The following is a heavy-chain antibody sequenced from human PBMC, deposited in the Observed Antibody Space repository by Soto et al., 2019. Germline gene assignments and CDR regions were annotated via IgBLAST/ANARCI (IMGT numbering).Heavy chain of an antibody. Sequence: GGSLRLSCEVSGFTLSSYSMNWVRQAPGKGLEWVSFITSSGSTTYYADSVKGRFTVSRDNVKNSLFLQMNSLRDEDTAVYYCARVAIASGGVIAVTYALDVWGQGTTVTVAS. CDR3: ARVAIASGGVIAVTYALDV. J-gene: IGHJ6*02. CDR1: GFTLSSYS. CDR2: ITSSGSTT. D-gene: IGHD3-16*02. V-gene: IGHV3-48*02.